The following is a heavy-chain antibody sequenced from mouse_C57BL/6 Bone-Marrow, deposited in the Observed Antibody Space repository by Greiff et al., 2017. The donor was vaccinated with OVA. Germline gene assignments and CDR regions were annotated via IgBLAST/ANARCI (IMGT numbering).Heavy chain of an antibody. J-gene: IGHJ3*01. CDR1: GYTFTSYG. CDR2: IYPRSGNT. V-gene: IGHV1-81*01. Sequence: VQLQESGAELARPGASVKLSCKASGYTFTSYGISWVKQRTGQGLEWIGEIYPRSGNTYYNEKFKGKATLTADKSSSTAYMELRSLTSEASAVDFCASLALYDGAYGDWFAYWGQGTLVTVSA. D-gene: IGHD2-3*01. CDR3: ASLALYDGAYGDWFAY.